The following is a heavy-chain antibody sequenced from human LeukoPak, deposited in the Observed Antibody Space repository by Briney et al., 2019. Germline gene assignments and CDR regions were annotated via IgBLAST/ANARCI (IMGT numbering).Heavy chain of an antibody. CDR2: IHTSGTT. CDR1: GGSISSYY. J-gene: IGHJ4*02. V-gene: IGHV4-4*07. D-gene: IGHD3-10*01. Sequence: SETLSLTCTVSGGSISSYYWTWIRQSAGKGLEWIGRIHTSGTTLYNPSLKSRLTMSVDTSKRQFSLKVSSVTAADTAVYFCARATNDGSGRTYYFDYWGQGILVTVSS. CDR3: ARATNDGSGRTYYFDY.